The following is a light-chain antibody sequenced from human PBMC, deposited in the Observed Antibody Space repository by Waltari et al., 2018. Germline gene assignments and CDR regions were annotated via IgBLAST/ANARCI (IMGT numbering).Light chain of an antibody. Sequence: EIVLTQSPATLSLSPGERATLSCRASQSVRVYLAWYQQKPGQAPRLLICDTSNRASGTPGRFGGSGSGTDFSLSISSLEPEDFAVYYCQQRHNWPLTFGGGTKVEIK. CDR1: QSVRVY. CDR3: QQRHNWPLT. J-gene: IGKJ4*01. V-gene: IGKV3-11*01. CDR2: DTS.